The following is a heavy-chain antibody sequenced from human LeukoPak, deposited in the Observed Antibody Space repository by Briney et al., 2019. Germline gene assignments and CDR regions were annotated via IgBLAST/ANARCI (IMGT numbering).Heavy chain of an antibody. CDR1: GGSFSGYY. CDR3: ARPIYDYYFDY. CDR2: INHSGST. D-gene: IGHD3-16*01. J-gene: IGHJ4*02. V-gene: IGHV4-34*01. Sequence: SETLSLTCAVYGGSFSGYYWGWIRQPPGKGLEWIGEINHSGSTNYNPSLKSRVTISVDTSKNQFSLKLSSVTAADTAVYYCARPIYDYYFDYWGQGTLVTVSS.